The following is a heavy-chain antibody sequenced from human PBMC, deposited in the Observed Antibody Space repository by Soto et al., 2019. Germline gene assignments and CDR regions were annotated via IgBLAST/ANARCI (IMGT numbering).Heavy chain of an antibody. D-gene: IGHD3-22*01. CDR2: IYPGDSDT. CDR1: GYSFTSYW. V-gene: IGHV5-51*01. CDR3: ASRGYYYDTSGYYPDAFDI. Sequence: GESLKISCKGSGYSFTSYWIGWVRQMPGKGLEWMGIIYPGDSDTRYSPSFQGQVTISADKSISTAYLQWSSLEASDTAMYYCASRGYYYDTSGYYPDAFDIWGQGTMVTVSS. J-gene: IGHJ3*02.